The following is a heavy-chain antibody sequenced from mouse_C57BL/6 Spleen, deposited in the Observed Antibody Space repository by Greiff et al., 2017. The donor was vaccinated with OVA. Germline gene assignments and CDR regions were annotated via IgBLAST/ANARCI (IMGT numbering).Heavy chain of an antibody. D-gene: IGHD1-1*01. J-gene: IGHJ2*01. CDR1: GFTFSSYA. CDR2: ISDGGSYT. Sequence: DVKLQESGGGLVKPGGSLKLSCAASGFTFSSYAMSWVRQTPEKRLEWVATISDGGSYTYYPDNVKGRFTISRDNAKNNLYLQMSHLKSEDTAMYYCARGPNYYGSSPYYFDYWGQGTTLTVSS. V-gene: IGHV5-4*03. CDR3: ARGPNYYGSSPYYFDY.